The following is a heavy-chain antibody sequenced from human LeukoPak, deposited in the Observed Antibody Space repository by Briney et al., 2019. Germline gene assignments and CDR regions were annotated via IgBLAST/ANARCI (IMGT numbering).Heavy chain of an antibody. J-gene: IGHJ4*02. D-gene: IGHD2-2*02. CDR3: ARDQYCSSTSCYTGDFEDY. CDR2: IYSGGST. V-gene: IGHV3-53*01. Sequence: PGGSLRLSCAASGFTVSSNYMSWVRQAPGKGLEWVSVIYSGGSTYYADSVKGRFTISRDNAKNSLYLQMNSLRAEDTAVYYCARDQYCSSTSCYTGDFEDYWGQGTLVTVSS. CDR1: GFTVSSNY.